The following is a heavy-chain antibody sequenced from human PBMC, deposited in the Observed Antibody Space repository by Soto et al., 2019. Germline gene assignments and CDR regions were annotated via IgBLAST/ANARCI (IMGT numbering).Heavy chain of an antibody. V-gene: IGHV4-39*01. J-gene: IGHJ5*02. CDR3: ERHHYGYNWFDP. CDR2: IYYSGST. Sequence: PSETLSLTCTVSGGCISSSSYYWGWIRQPPGKGLEWIGSIYYSGSTYYNPSLKSRVTISVDTSKNQFSLKLSSVTAADTAVYYCERHHYGYNWFDPWGQGTLVTVSS. D-gene: IGHD3-16*01. CDR1: GGCISSSSYY.